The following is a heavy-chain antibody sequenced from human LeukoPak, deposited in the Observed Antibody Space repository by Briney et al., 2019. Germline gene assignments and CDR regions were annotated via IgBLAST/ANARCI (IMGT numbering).Heavy chain of an antibody. J-gene: IGHJ4*02. V-gene: IGHV4-59*08. Sequence: ASETLSLTCSVSGGSISSLYWSWIRQPPGKGLEWIGYIYYTGSTNYNPSLKSRVTMFVDMSKNQFSLRLSSVTAADTAVYYCARHRAYSSSSPFDYWGQGILVTVSS. CDR1: GGSISSLY. CDR2: IYYTGST. CDR3: ARHRAYSSSSPFDY. D-gene: IGHD6-6*01.